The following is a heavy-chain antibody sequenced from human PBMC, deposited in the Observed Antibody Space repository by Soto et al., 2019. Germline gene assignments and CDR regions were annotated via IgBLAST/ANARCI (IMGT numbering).Heavy chain of an antibody. CDR3: ARERDRDGYPGGAFDI. CDR1: GGTFSSYA. CDR2: IIPIFGTA. J-gene: IGHJ3*02. D-gene: IGHD5-12*01. Sequence: SVKVSCKASGGTFSSYAISWVRQAPGQGLEWMGGIIPIFGTANYAQKFQGRVTITADESTSTAYMELSSLRSEDTAVYYCARERDRDGYPGGAFDIWGQGTMVTVSS. V-gene: IGHV1-69*13.